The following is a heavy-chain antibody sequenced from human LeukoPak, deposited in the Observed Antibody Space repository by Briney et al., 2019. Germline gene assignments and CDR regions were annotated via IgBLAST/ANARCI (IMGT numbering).Heavy chain of an antibody. CDR1: GGSVNSGSHF. CDR2: IQNSART. Sequence: SETLSLTCTVSGGSVNSGSHFWGWIRQPPGKGLEWNGYIQNSARTNYNPSLESRVTISVDSSKDQFSLRLSSVTAADTAVYYCATDYSNFYGMDVWGQGTTVTVSS. D-gene: IGHD4-11*01. V-gene: IGHV4-61*01. CDR3: ATDYSNFYGMDV. J-gene: IGHJ6*02.